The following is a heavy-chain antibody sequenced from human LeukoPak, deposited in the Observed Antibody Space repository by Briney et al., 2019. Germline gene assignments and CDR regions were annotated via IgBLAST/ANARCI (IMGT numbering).Heavy chain of an antibody. Sequence: ASVKVSCKASGNTFTGYYMHWVRQAPGQGLEWMGWINPNSGGTDYAQKLQGRVTMTRDTSISTAYMELSRLTSDDTAVYYCARGYAFRGDAFDFWAKGQWSPSLQ. J-gene: IGHJ3*01. CDR2: INPNSGGT. CDR3: ARGYAFRGDAFDF. V-gene: IGHV1-2*02. CDR1: GNTFTGYY. D-gene: IGHD5-12*01.